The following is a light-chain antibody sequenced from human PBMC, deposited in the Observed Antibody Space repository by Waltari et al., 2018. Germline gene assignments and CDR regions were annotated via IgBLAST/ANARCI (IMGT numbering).Light chain of an antibody. CDR3: QQYDDFPLT. J-gene: IGKJ4*01. CDR2: YAS. Sequence: DIQMTQSPSSLSASVGDRVTITCQASQDISNNLNWYQQKPGKAPKILISYASTLERGVPLRVSGSGSGTSFTFIISSLQPEDIAIYFCQQYDDFPLTFGGGAKIEIK. CDR1: QDISNN. V-gene: IGKV1-33*01.